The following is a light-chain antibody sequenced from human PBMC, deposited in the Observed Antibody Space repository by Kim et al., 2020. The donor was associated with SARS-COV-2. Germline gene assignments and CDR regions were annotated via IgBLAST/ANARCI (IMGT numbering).Light chain of an antibody. V-gene: IGLV1-47*01. Sequence: QRVTISGSGSSSNLGSNYVYWYQQLPGTAPKLLIYRNNQRPSGVPDRFSGSKSGTSASLAISGLRSEDEADYYCAAWDDSLSGPRVFGGGTQLTVL. CDR3: AAWDDSLSGPRV. J-gene: IGLJ3*02. CDR1: SSNLGSNY. CDR2: RNN.